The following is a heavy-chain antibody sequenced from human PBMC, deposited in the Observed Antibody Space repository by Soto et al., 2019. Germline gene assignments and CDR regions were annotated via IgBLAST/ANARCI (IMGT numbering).Heavy chain of an antibody. J-gene: IGHJ4*02. CDR1: GGSISSGGYY. CDR2: IYYSGST. D-gene: IGHD3-3*01. CDR3: ARGITIFGVVIPSYYFDY. V-gene: IGHV4-31*03. Sequence: SETLSLTCTVSGGSISSGGYYWSWIRQHPGKGLEWIGYIYYSGSTYYNPSLKSRVTISVDTSKNQFSLKLSSVTAADTAVYYCARGITIFGVVIPSYYFDYWGQGTLVTVSS.